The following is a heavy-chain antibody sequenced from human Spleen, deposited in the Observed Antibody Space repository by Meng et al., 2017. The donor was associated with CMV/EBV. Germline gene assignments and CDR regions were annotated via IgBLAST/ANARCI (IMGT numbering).Heavy chain of an antibody. D-gene: IGHD2-15*01. Sequence: GFYLHWVRQGPGHRLRWLGWITPNSRDHSSAQKFRAEITLTRSTSISAAYMELSSLSSDDTAVYSCAGGGYVVTLAAPGLTSWFDPWGQGALVTVSS. CDR3: AGGGYVVTLAAPGLTSWFDP. V-gene: IGHV1-2*02. CDR2: ITPNSRDH. CDR1: GFY. J-gene: IGHJ5*02.